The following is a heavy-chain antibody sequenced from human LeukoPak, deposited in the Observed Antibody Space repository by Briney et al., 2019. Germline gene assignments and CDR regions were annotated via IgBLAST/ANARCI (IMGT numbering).Heavy chain of an antibody. CDR2: IIPIFGIA. CDR3: ARRDCSGGSCYFGWSNAFDI. Sequence: GASVKVSRKASGGTFSSYAISWVRQAPGQGLEWMGGIIPIFGIANYAQKFQGRVTITTDGSTSTAYMELSSLRSEDTAVYYCARRDCSGGSCYFGWSNAFDIWGQGTMVTVSS. D-gene: IGHD2-15*01. CDR1: GGTFSSYA. V-gene: IGHV1-69*05. J-gene: IGHJ3*02.